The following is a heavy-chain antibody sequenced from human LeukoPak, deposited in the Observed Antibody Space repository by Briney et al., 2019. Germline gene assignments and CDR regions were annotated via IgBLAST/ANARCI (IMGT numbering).Heavy chain of an antibody. J-gene: IGHJ4*02. Sequence: PSETLSLTCTVSGGSISSSSYYWGWIRQPPGKGLEWIGSIYYSGSTYYNPSLKSRVTLSVDTSKNQFSLKLSSVTAADTAVYYCARMTTGYLMMIDYWGQGTLVTVSS. D-gene: IGHD3-9*01. CDR2: IYYSGST. CDR3: ARMTTGYLMMIDY. V-gene: IGHV4-39*07. CDR1: GGSISSSSYY.